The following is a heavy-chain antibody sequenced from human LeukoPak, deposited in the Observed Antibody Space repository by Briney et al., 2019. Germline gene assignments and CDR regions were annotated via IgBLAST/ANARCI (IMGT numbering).Heavy chain of an antibody. CDR1: GYTFTGYY. V-gene: IGHV1-2*02. CDR2: INPNSGGT. Sequence: ASVKVSCKASGYTFTGYYMHWVRQAPEQGLEWMGWINPNSGGTNYAQKFQGRVTMTRDTSIISAYMELSRLRSDVTSVYYSARDVSYYHILTAYTSDIAYWGQGTLVTVSS. J-gene: IGHJ4*02. CDR3: ARDVSYYHILTAYTSDIAY. D-gene: IGHD3-9*01.